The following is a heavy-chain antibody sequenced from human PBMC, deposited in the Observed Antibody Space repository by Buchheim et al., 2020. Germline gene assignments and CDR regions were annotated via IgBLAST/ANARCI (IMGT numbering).Heavy chain of an antibody. D-gene: IGHD1-26*01. CDR2: ISYDGSNK. CDR3: ARDGDSGSYKEY. V-gene: IGHV3-30*04. J-gene: IGHJ4*02. CDR1: GFTFSSYA. Sequence: QVQLVESGGGVVQPGRSLRLSCAASGFTFSSYAMHWVRQAPGKGLEWVAVISYDGSNKYYADSVKGRFTISRDNSKNTLYLQMNSLRAEDTAVYYCARDGDSGSYKEYWGQGTL.